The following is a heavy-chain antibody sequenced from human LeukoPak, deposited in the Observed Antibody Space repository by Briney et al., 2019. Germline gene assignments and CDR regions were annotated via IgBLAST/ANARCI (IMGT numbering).Heavy chain of an antibody. CDR2: ISYDGSNK. CDR1: GFTFSSYA. CDR3: ARERTHRYNWNDGFDY. Sequence: GRSLRLSCAASGFTFSSYAMHWVRQAPGKGLEWVAGISYDGSNKYYADSVKGRFTISRDNSKNTLYLQMNSLRAEDTAVYYCARERTHRYNWNDGFDYWGQGTLVTVSS. D-gene: IGHD1-20*01. V-gene: IGHV3-30-3*01. J-gene: IGHJ4*02.